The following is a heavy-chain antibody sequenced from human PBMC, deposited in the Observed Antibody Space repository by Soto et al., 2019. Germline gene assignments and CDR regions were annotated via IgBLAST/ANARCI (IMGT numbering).Heavy chain of an antibody. V-gene: IGHV4-34*09. J-gene: IGHJ4*02. Sequence: PSETLSLTCAVYGGSFSGYYWSWIRQPPGKGLEWIGEINHSGSTNYNPSLKSRVTISVDTSKNQFSLKLSSVTAADTSVYYCARDGGREAAGTFDYWGQGTLVTVSS. CDR1: GGSFSGYY. CDR2: INHSGST. D-gene: IGHD6-13*01. CDR3: ARDGGREAAGTFDY.